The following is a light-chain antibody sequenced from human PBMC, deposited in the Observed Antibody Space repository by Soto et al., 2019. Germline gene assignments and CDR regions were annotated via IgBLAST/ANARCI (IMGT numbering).Light chain of an antibody. J-gene: IGLJ1*01. CDR3: TSYTSSSPWG. Sequence: QSALTQPASVSGSPGQSITISCTGTSSYVGGYKYVSWYQQYPGKAPKLMMYEVSNRPSGVSNRFSGSKSGNTASLTISGLQAEDEADYYCTSYTSSSPWGFGTGTKVTVL. CDR1: SSYVGGYKY. CDR2: EVS. V-gene: IGLV2-14*01.